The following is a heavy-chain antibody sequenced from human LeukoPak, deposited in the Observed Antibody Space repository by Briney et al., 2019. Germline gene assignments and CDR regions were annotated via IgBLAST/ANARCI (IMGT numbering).Heavy chain of an antibody. CDR3: AREDQPRGTFDY. J-gene: IGHJ4*02. CDR2: IKQDGSEK. D-gene: IGHD2-15*01. CDR1: GFTFSNYW. V-gene: IGHV3-7*05. Sequence: PGGSLRLSRAASGFTFSNYWMTWVRQAPGKGLEWVANIKQDGSEKYYVDSVKGRFTISRDNAKNSPYLQMNSLRAEDTALYYCAREDQPRGTFDYWGQGILVTVSS.